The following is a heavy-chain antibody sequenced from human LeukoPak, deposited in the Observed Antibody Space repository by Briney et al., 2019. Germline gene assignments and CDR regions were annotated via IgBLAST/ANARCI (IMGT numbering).Heavy chain of an antibody. CDR2: IYYSGST. CDR3: ARGVEDPYSSSWTNWYYFDY. J-gene: IGHJ4*02. Sequence: SETLSLTCTVSGGSISSYYWSWIRQPPGKGLEWIGYIYYSGSTNYNPSLKSRVTISVDTSKNQFSLKLSSVTAADTAVYYCARGVEDPYSSSWTNWYYFDYWGQGTLVTVSS. D-gene: IGHD6-13*01. V-gene: IGHV4-59*12. CDR1: GGSISSYY.